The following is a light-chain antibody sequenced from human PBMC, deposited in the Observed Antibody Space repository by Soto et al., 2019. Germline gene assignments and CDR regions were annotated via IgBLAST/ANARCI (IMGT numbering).Light chain of an antibody. CDR3: QSYDTRLSGFWV. V-gene: IGLV1-40*01. CDR1: SSNIGAGYD. J-gene: IGLJ3*02. Sequence: QSVLTQPPSVSGAPGQRVTISCTGSSSNIGAGYDVHWYQQLPGTVPKLLIYGNTNRPSGVPDRFSGSKSGTSASLAITGLQAEDEADYYCQSYDTRLSGFWVFGGGTKLTVL. CDR2: GNT.